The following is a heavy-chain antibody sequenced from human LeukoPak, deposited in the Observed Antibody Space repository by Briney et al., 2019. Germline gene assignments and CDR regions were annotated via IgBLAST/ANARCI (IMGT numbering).Heavy chain of an antibody. D-gene: IGHD6-13*01. CDR1: GFTFSSYS. CDR2: ISSSSSYI. V-gene: IGHV3-21*01. J-gene: IGHJ6*03. CDR3: ARDSHIAAAGTSGYYMDV. Sequence: PGGSRRLAWAASGFTFSSYSMNWVRQAPGEGLEWVASISSSSSYIYYADSVEGRFTLSRDNGKNSLYLQLNRLRAEDTAVYYCARDSHIAAAGTSGYYMDVWGKGTTVTVSS.